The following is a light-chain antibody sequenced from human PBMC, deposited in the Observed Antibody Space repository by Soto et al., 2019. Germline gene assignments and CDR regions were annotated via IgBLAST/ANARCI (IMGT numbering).Light chain of an antibody. CDR3: QQYYSIPRT. J-gene: IGKJ1*01. CDR2: WAS. CDR1: QSVLYRSTNKNY. Sequence: DIVMTQSPDSLAVSLGERATINCKSSQSVLYRSTNKNYLAWYQQKPGQPPKLLIYWASTRESGVPDRFSGSGSGTDFPLTISSLQAEDVAVYYCQQYYSIPRTFGQGTKVEIK. V-gene: IGKV4-1*01.